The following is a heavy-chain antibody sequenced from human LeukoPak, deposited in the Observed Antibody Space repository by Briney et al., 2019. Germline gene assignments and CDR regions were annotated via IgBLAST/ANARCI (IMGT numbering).Heavy chain of an antibody. D-gene: IGHD3-16*01. CDR3: ARGGYYFDY. Sequence: ASETLSLTCTVSGXSMTSYYWGWIRQPPGKGLEWIGYVYYTGSINYNPSLKSRVAISVDTTKNQFSLRLTSVTTADTSVYYCARGGYYFDYWGQGTLVTVSS. CDR1: GXSMTSYY. V-gene: IGHV4-59*01. J-gene: IGHJ4*02. CDR2: VYYTGSI.